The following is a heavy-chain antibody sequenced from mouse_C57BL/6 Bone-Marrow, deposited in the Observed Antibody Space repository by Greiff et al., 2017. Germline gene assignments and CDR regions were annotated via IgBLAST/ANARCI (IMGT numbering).Heavy chain of an antibody. CDR1: GYTFTEYT. CDR3: ARHEGASYGNYVPYAMDY. J-gene: IGHJ4*01. D-gene: IGHD2-1*01. Sequence: QVQLQQPGAELVKPGASVKLSCKASGYTFTEYTIHWVKQRSGQGLEWIGWFYPGSGSIKYNEKFKDKATLTADKSSSTVYMELSRLTSEDSAVYFCARHEGASYGNYVPYAMDYWGQGTSVTVSS. V-gene: IGHV1-62-2*01. CDR2: FYPGSGSI.